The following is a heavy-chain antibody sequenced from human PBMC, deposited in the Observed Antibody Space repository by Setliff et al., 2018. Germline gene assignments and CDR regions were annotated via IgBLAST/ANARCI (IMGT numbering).Heavy chain of an antibody. CDR1: GDSISIGAYF. Sequence: SETLSLTCSVSGDSISIGAYFWSWIRHRPGEGLEYIGHITSSGYTNYSPSLQGRVAISEDTSENQFSLKLGFVAAADTAVYYCARARPRDHAGNPDWFDPWGRGTLVTVSS. V-gene: IGHV4-31*03. J-gene: IGHJ5*02. CDR2: ITSSGYT. D-gene: IGHD6-13*01. CDR3: ARARPRDHAGNPDWFDP.